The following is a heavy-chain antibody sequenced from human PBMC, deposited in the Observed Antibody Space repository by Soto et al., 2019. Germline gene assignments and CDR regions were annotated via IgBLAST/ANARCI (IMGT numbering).Heavy chain of an antibody. V-gene: IGHV3-9*01. CDR1: GFTFDDYA. D-gene: IGHD6-13*01. J-gene: IGHJ4*02. CDR3: AKDNDAAAEYFDY. CDR2: ISWNSGSI. Sequence: GGSLRLSCAASGFTFDDYAMHWVRQAPGKGLEWVSGISWNSGSIGYADSVKGRFTISRDNAKNSLYLQMNSLRAEDTALYYCAKDNDAAAEYFDYWGQGTLVTVSS.